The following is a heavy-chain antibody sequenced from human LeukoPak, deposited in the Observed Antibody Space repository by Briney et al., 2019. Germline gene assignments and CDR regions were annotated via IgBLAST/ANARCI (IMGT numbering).Heavy chain of an antibody. CDR2: IKSKGDGGTT. CDR1: GITFSNAW. D-gene: IGHD3-10*01. CDR3: TRDRSYGY. V-gene: IGHV3-15*01. Sequence: PGGSLRLSCAASGITFSNAWMTWVRQAPGKGLEWVGRIKSKGDGGTTDYAAPVRGRFTISRDDSNNTLYLQMNSLKTEDTALYYCTRDRSYGYWGLGTLVTVSS. J-gene: IGHJ4*02.